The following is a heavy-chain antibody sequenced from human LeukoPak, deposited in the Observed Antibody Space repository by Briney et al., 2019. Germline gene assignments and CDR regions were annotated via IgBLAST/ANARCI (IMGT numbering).Heavy chain of an antibody. CDR1: GFTFSIYS. J-gene: IGHJ4*02. Sequence: PGGSLRLSCSASGFTFSIYSMHWVRRAPGKGLKYVSAINNNGGSTYYADSVKGRFTISRDNSKNMLFLQMSSLRAEDTAVYYCVRRSGYDYDYWGQGTLVTVSS. V-gene: IGHV3-64D*06. D-gene: IGHD5-12*01. CDR3: VRRSGYDYDY. CDR2: INNNGGST.